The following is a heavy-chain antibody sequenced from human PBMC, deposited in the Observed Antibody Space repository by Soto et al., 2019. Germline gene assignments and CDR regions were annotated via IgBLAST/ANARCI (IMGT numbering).Heavy chain of an antibody. CDR2: INHSGST. V-gene: IGHV4-34*01. CDR1: GGSFSGYY. CDR3: ARDSRTPSGGMDV. J-gene: IGHJ6*02. Sequence: PSETLSLTCAVYGGSFSGYYWSWIRQPPGKGLEWIGEINHSGSTNYNPSLKSRVTISVDTSKNQFSLRLTSVTAADTAVYYCARDSRTPSGGMDVWGQGTTVTVSS.